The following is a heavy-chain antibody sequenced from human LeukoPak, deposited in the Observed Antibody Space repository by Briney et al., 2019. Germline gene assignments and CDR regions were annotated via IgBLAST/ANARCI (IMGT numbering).Heavy chain of an antibody. V-gene: IGHV1-69*13. J-gene: IGHJ4*02. Sequence: SVKVSCKASGYTFTSYGISWVRQAPGQGLEWMGGIIPIFGTANYAQKFQGRVTITADESTSTAYMELSSLRSEDTAVYYCASDPVTTWDNYFDYWGQGTLVTVSS. CDR3: ASDPVTTWDNYFDY. CDR2: IIPIFGTA. D-gene: IGHD4-17*01. CDR1: GYTFTSYG.